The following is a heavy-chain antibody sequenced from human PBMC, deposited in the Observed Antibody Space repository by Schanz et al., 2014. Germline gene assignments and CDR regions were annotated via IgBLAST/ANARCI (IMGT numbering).Heavy chain of an antibody. Sequence: QVQLQQWGAGLLKPSETLSLTCAFSGGSFSGYWWTWVRQSPGKGLEWIGEVNHGGYTNYNPSLRSRLTFSLNISKKQFSLRLISVPAADTAAYYCATWSGTRLFHNWGQGTLVTVSS. CDR3: ATWSGTRLFHN. V-gene: IGHV4-34*01. CDR1: GGSFSGYW. CDR2: VNHGGYT. J-gene: IGHJ4*02. D-gene: IGHD1-7*01.